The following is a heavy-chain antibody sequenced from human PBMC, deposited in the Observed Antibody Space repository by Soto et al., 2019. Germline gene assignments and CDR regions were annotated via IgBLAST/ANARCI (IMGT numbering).Heavy chain of an antibody. CDR1: GYTFTSYG. D-gene: IGHD3-3*01. Sequence: ASVKVSCKASGYTFTSYGISWVRQAPGQGLEWKGWISAYNGNTNYAQKLQGRVTMTTDTSTSTAYMELRILRSDDTAVYYCARDSYYDFWSGYYNNWFDPWGQGTLVTVSS. J-gene: IGHJ5*02. V-gene: IGHV1-18*01. CDR2: ISAYNGNT. CDR3: ARDSYYDFWSGYYNNWFDP.